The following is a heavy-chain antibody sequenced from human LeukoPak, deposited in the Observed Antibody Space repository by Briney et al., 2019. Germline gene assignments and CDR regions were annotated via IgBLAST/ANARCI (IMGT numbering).Heavy chain of an antibody. CDR3: ARASSTDAFDI. D-gene: IGHD6-13*01. V-gene: IGHV3-21*01. Sequence: GGSLTLSCAASGFTFSSYSMNWVCQAPGKGLEWVSSISSSSSYIYYADSVKGRFTISRDNAKNSLYLQMNSLRAEDTAVYYCARASSTDAFDIWGQGTMVTVSS. J-gene: IGHJ3*02. CDR1: GFTFSSYS. CDR2: ISSSSSYI.